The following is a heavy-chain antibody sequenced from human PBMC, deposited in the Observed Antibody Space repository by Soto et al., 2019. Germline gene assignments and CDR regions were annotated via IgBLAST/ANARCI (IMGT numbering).Heavy chain of an antibody. CDR1: GYTFTSYG. CDR2: ISAYNGNT. CDR3: ARDRGIAAADKDYYYYGMDV. Sequence: ASVKVSCKASGYTFTSYGISWVRQARGQGLEWMGWISAYNGNTNYAQKLQGRVTMTTDTSTSTAYMELRSLRSDDTAVYYCARDRGIAAADKDYYYYGMDVWGQGTTVTVSS. V-gene: IGHV1-18*01. D-gene: IGHD6-13*01. J-gene: IGHJ6*02.